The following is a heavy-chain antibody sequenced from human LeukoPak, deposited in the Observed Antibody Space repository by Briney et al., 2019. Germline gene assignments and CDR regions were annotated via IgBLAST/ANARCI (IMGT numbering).Heavy chain of an antibody. CDR3: AKDRSRYYYDSSGPDGFDI. J-gene: IGHJ3*02. V-gene: IGHV3-48*01. D-gene: IGHD3-22*01. CDR2: FGSDSSTI. CDR1: GFTFTTYS. Sequence: PGGSLRLSCAASGFTFTTYSMNWVRQAPGKGLEWVSYFGSDSSTIFYADSVKGRFTISRDNAKNSLYLQMSSLRAEDTAVYYCAKDRSRYYYDSSGPDGFDIWGQGTMVTVSS.